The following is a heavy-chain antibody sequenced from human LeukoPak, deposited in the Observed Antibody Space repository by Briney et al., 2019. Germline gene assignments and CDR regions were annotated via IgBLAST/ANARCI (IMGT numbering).Heavy chain of an antibody. J-gene: IGHJ4*02. V-gene: IGHV3-15*01. Sequence: PGGSLRLSCAASGFTFSNAWMSWVHQAPGKGLEWVGRIKSKTDGGTTDYAAPVKGRFTISRDDSKNTLYLQMNSLKTEDTAVYYCTTDTPYGQFDYWGQGTLVTVSS. D-gene: IGHD3-10*01. CDR3: TTDTPYGQFDY. CDR2: IKSKTDGGTT. CDR1: GFTFSNAW.